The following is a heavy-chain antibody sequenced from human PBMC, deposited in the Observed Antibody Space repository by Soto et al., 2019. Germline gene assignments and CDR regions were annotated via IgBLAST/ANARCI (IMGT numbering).Heavy chain of an antibody. V-gene: IGHV3-23*01. J-gene: IGHJ3*01. CDR2: IGGRGNSA. Sequence: GGSLRLSCAASGFIFTNYAMNWVRQAPGKGLEWVSVIGGRGNSAYYADSVQGRFTISRDNSKNTLSLQMSSLTADDTAIYYCVREGRGSFDFWGRRTMVTVSS. D-gene: IGHD5-12*01. CDR3: VREGRGSFDF. CDR1: GFIFTNYA.